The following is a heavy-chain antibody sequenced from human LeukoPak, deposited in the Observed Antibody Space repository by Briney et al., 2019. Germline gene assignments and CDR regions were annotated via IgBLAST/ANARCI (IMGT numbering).Heavy chain of an antibody. V-gene: IGHV4-34*01. CDR2: MHRDGRS. Sequence: PSETLSLTCAVYGGSLSSYYWSWVRQSPGKGLEWIGEMHRDGRSDYNPHLGRRDTISVDASKNQFSLYLRSMTAADTAVYYCARGIKRYYYYGLGSFPYDSWGQGSLVTVSS. D-gene: IGHD3-10*01. CDR1: GGSLSSYY. CDR3: ARGIKRYYYYGLGSFPYDS. J-gene: IGHJ4*02.